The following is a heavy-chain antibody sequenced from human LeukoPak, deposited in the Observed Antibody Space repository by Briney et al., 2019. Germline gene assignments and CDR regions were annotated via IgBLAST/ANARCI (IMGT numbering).Heavy chain of an antibody. D-gene: IGHD6-13*01. CDR1: GDSIRSSSYS. CDR2: IYYSGRP. V-gene: IGHV4-39*01. Sequence: SETLSLTCTVSGDSIRSSSYSWGWIRQPPGKGLEWIGNIYYSGRPYYNPSLKSRVTMSVDTSKNQFSLKLSSVTAADTAVYYCARHRLRKYSSSWYGNKITTEIDYWGQGTLVTVSS. CDR3: ARHRLRKYSSSWYGNKITTEIDY. J-gene: IGHJ4*02.